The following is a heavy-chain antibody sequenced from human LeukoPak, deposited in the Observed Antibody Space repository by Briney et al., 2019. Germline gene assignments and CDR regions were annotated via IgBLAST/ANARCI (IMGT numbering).Heavy chain of an antibody. CDR2: ISYDGSNK. CDR3: AKDRGGGSSFDY. V-gene: IGHV3-30*18. CDR1: GFTFSSYG. Sequence: QPGGSLRLSCAASGFTFSSYGMHWVRQAPGKGLEWVAVISYDGSNKYYADSVKGRFTISRDNSKNTLYLQINSLRAEDTAVYYCAKDRGGGSSFDYWGQGTLVTVSS. J-gene: IGHJ4*02. D-gene: IGHD2-15*01.